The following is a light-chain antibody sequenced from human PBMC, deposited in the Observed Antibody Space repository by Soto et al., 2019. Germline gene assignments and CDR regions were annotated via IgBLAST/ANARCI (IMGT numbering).Light chain of an antibody. Sequence: IGWTQTAATLSLSPGERDTGSWRASQSVSSYLAWYRQKPGQAPRLLIYGAATRATGITARFSGSGSGTDFTLTISCLEPEDSAIYYCQQRHMWPITFGQGTRLEIK. J-gene: IGKJ5*01. CDR1: QSVSSY. CDR2: GAA. CDR3: QQRHMWPIT. V-gene: IGKV3-11*01.